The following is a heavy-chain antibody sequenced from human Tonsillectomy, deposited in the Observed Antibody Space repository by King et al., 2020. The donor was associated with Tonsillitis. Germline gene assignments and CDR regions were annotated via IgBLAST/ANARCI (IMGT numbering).Heavy chain of an antibody. CDR3: ARLRGHSLAFDI. CDR1: GYSFTSYW. D-gene: IGHD5-18*01. Sequence: VQVLESGGDLVQPGGSLRLACVASGYSFTSYWINWVRQMPGKGLEWMGKIDPNDSFGNYSPSFQGHVTISADTSTSTAYLQWSSLKASDTAMYYCARLRGHSLAFDIWGQGTMVIVSS. CDR2: IDPNDSFG. J-gene: IGHJ3*02. V-gene: IGHV5-10-1*01.